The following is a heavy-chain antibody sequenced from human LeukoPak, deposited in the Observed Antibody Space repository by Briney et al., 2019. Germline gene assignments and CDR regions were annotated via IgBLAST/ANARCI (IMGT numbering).Heavy chain of an antibody. Sequence: PGGSLRLSCAASGFTFSSYAMSWVRQAPGKGLEWVSGISGNGGSTYYADSVKGRFTISRDNSKNTLYLQMNSLGAEDTAVYYCAKALNYGSGSFLDWGQGTLVTVSS. D-gene: IGHD3-10*01. CDR1: GFTFSSYA. CDR3: AKALNYGSGSFLD. J-gene: IGHJ4*02. CDR2: ISGNGGST. V-gene: IGHV3-23*01.